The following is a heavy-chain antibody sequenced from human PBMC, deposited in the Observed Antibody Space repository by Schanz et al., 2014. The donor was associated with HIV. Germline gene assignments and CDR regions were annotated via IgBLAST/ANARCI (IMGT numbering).Heavy chain of an antibody. J-gene: IGHJ4*02. V-gene: IGHV1-46*01. CDR1: GYTFSDYD. D-gene: IGHD4-4*01. CDR2: INLGGGSA. CDR3: ARDGSKWNFEY. Sequence: QVQLMQSGAVVKKPGASVKVSCKASGYTFSDYDINWVRQATGQGLEWMARINLGGGSAIYAQKFQGRVTITRDTSTSTDHMELSSLRSEDTAVYYCARDGSKWNFEYWGQGTLVTVSP.